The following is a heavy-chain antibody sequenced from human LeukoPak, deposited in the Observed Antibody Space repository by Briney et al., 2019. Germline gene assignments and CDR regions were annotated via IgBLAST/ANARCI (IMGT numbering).Heavy chain of an antibody. V-gene: IGHV4-4*02. CDR2: IYHSGST. Sequence: SETLSLTCAISGGSISQRTWWTWVRQTPEMGLEWIGYIYHSGSTYYNPSLKSRVTISVDRSKNQFSLKLSSVTAADTAVYYCARGARGYSYGYVYWGQGTLVTVSS. CDR1: GGSISQRTW. CDR3: ARGARGYSYGYVY. J-gene: IGHJ4*02. D-gene: IGHD5-18*01.